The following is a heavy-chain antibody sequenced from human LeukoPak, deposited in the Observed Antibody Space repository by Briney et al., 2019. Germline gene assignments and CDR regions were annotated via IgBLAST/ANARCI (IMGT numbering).Heavy chain of an antibody. Sequence: GGSLRLSCAASGFTYSHYAMTSVRQAPGRGLEWVSGISGSGANTKYADSMKGRFTISRDNSKNILYLQIDSLRVDDTAIYYCARYLVPHIRDYYCDYWGQGTLVTVSP. CDR1: GFTYSHYA. V-gene: IGHV3-23*01. J-gene: IGHJ4*02. CDR2: ISGSGANT. CDR3: ARYLVPHIRDYYCDY. D-gene: IGHD2-21*01.